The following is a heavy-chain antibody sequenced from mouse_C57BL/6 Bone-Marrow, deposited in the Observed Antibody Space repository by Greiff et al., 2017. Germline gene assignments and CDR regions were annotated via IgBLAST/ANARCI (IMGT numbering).Heavy chain of an antibody. CDR1: GFNIKDDY. J-gene: IGHJ1*03. Sequence: EVQLQESGAELVRPGASVKLSCTASGFNIKDDYMHWVKQRPEQGLEWIGWIDPENGDTEYASQFQGKATLTADTSSTTAYLQLSSLTSEDTAVYYCTTGTVVATEYFDVWGTGTTVTVSS. CDR2: IDPENGDT. CDR3: TTGTVVATEYFDV. D-gene: IGHD1-1*01. V-gene: IGHV14-4*01.